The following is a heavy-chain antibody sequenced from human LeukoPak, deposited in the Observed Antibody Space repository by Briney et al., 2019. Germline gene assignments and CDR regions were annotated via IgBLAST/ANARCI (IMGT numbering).Heavy chain of an antibody. J-gene: IGHJ6*03. CDR1: GGSISSYY. CDR3: VRASIGTSGYYMDV. V-gene: IGHV4-59*01. Sequence: SETLSLTCTVSGGSISSYYWSWIRQPPGKGLEWIGYIYYSGSTNYNPSLKSRVTISVDTSKNQSSLKLSSVTAADTAVYYCVRASIGTSGYYMDVWGKGTTVTVSS. CDR2: IYYSGST. D-gene: IGHD6-13*01.